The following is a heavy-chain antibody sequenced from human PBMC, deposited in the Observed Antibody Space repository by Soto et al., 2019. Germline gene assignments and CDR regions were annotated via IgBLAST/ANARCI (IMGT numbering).Heavy chain of an antibody. V-gene: IGHV3-48*01. CDR3: AKDGYYDSSGSNYFDY. D-gene: IGHD3-22*01. CDR1: GLSFCTFH. CDR2: IGSGGNI. J-gene: IGHJ4*02. Sequence: GGSLRLSCAASGLSFCTFHMNWVRQATGRGLEWVSYIGSGGNIYYADSVKGRFTISRDNVKNSLYLQMNSLRVEDTAVYYCAKDGYYDSSGSNYFDYWGQGT.